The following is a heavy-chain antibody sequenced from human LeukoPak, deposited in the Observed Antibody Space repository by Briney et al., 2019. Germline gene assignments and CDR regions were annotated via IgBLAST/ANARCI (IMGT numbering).Heavy chain of an antibody. Sequence: ASVKVSCKASGYSFIGYYIHWLRQAPGQGLEWMGWINPNSGGTNYAQKFQGRVTMTRDTSISTAYMELSRLRSDDTAVYYCARGTGDWFDPWGQGTLVTVSS. V-gene: IGHV1-2*02. CDR2: INPNSGGT. D-gene: IGHD3/OR15-3a*01. J-gene: IGHJ5*02. CDR3: ARGTGDWFDP. CDR1: GYSFIGYY.